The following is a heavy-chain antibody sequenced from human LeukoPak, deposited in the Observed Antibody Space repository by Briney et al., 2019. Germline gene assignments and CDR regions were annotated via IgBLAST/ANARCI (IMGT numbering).Heavy chain of an antibody. CDR3: ARAQTGTRYYYDSSGYYYMDV. J-gene: IGHJ6*03. CDR1: GYTFTSYA. CDR2: IIPIFGTA. V-gene: IGHV1-69*13. Sequence: SVKVSCKASGYTFTSYAMNWVRQAPGQGLEWMGGIIPIFGTANYAQKFQGRVTITADESTSTAYTELSSLRSEDTAVYYCARAQTGTRYYYDSSGYYYMDVWGKGTTVTISS. D-gene: IGHD3-22*01.